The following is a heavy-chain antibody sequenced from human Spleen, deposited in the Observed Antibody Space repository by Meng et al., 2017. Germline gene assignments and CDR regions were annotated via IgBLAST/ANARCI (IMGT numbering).Heavy chain of an antibody. CDR3: AKCGYTYPHVIDI. CDR2: IYSGGRT. Sequence: GESLKISCAASEFTVSNNYMSWVRQVPGNGLEWVSIIYSGGRTYYADPARGRFTISRDNSKNTLYLQVNSLRPEDTAVYYCAKCGYTYPHVIDIWGQGTMVTVSS. V-gene: IGHV3-66*02. CDR1: EFTVSNNY. J-gene: IGHJ3*02. D-gene: IGHD5-18*01.